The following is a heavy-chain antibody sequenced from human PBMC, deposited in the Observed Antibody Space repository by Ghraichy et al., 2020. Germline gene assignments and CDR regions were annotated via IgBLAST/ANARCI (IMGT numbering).Heavy chain of an antibody. V-gene: IGHV4-4*07. CDR3: ARCSSGWYDFFYYYYMDV. D-gene: IGHD6-13*01. Sequence: SQTLSLTCTVSGGSISSYCWSWIRQPAGKGLEWIGHIYTSGSTNYNPSLKSRVSMSLDTSKNQLSLKLRSVTAADTAVYYCARCSSGWYDFFYYYYMDVWGRGTTVTVSS. CDR1: GGSISSYC. CDR2: IYTSGST. J-gene: IGHJ6*03.